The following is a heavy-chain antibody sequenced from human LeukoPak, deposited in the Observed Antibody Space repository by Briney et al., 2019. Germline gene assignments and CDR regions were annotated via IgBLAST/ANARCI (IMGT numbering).Heavy chain of an antibody. CDR2: ISGNNDNP. CDR3: ARDGTSTDDY. Sequence: ASVKVSCKTSGCTFSNFGINWVRQAPGQGLEWMGWISGNNDNPNCGQKFQGRFAVTTDSSTTTAYMELRNLTFDDTAVYYCARDGTSTDDYWGQGTLVTVSS. V-gene: IGHV1-18*01. J-gene: IGHJ4*02. D-gene: IGHD2-2*01. CDR1: GCTFSNFG.